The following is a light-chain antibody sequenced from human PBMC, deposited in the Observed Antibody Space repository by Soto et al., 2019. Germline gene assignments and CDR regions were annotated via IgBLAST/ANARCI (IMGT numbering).Light chain of an antibody. J-gene: IGKJ4*01. CDR2: RAS. CDR1: QSISNS. Sequence: DIQMTQTPSTRSASVGDRVTMTCRASQSISNSLAWYQQKPGKAPKLLNYRASALQSGVPSRFSGSGSGTEFTLTIDSLQPDDFATFYCQQYSTYPLTFGGGTKVDI. V-gene: IGKV1-5*03. CDR3: QQYSTYPLT.